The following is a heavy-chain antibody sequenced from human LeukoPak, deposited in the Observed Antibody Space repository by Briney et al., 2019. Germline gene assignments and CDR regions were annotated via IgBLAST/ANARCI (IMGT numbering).Heavy chain of an antibody. Sequence: PSETLSLTCTVSGASISSYYWRWIRQPPGRGLEWLGYIYYSGSTNYNPSLKSRVTISVDTSKNQSSLKLSSVTAADTAVYYCARCPPGIAAAGTYFDYWGQGTLVTVSS. CDR1: GASISSYY. CDR2: IYYSGST. CDR3: ARCPPGIAAAGTYFDY. J-gene: IGHJ4*02. D-gene: IGHD6-13*01. V-gene: IGHV4-59*01.